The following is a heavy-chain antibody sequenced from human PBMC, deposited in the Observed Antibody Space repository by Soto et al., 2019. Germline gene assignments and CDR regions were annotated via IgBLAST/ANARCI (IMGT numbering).Heavy chain of an antibody. D-gene: IGHD3-22*01. CDR3: IRGDGDRYDGHGYLGRH. V-gene: IGHV3-74*01. Sequence: EVPLVESGGGLVQPGGSLRLSCAASGFTFSSYWMHWVRQAPGKGLVWVSRINIDGSRISYADSVKGRCTISRDNAKNTLYMEMNSLGVEDTAVYYCIRGDGDRYDGHGYLGRHWGQGTLVTVST. J-gene: IGHJ4*02. CDR1: GFTFSSYW. CDR2: INIDGSRI.